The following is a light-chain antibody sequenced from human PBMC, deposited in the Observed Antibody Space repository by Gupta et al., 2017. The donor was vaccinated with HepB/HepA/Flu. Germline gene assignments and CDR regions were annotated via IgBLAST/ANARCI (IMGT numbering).Light chain of an antibody. J-gene: IGLJ3*02. CDR3: AAWDDSLNGLV. Sequence: QSVLCPPSSASGPPGQRVPISCSGSYSNIGDNAVNWYQHLPGTAPKLLIYSNNQRPSGVPDRFSGSKSGTSASLAISGLQSEDEADYYCAAWDDSLNGLVLGGGTKLTVL. CDR1: YSNIGDNA. CDR2: SNN. V-gene: IGLV1-44*01.